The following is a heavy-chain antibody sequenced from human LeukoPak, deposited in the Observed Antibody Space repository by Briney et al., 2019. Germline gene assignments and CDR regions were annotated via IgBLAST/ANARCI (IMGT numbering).Heavy chain of an antibody. V-gene: IGHV3-66*01. CDR1: GFTVSSNY. Sequence: PAGGSLRLSCAASGFTVSSNYMSWVRQAPGKGLEWVSVIYSGGSTYYADSVKGRFTISRDNSKNTLYLQMNSLRAEDTAVYYCARDRDHSFDYWGQGTLVTVSS. J-gene: IGHJ4*02. D-gene: IGHD3-10*01. CDR2: IYSGGST. CDR3: ARDRDHSFDY.